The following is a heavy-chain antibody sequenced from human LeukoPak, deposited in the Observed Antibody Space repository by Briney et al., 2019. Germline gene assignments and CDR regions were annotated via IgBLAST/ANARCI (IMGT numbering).Heavy chain of an antibody. Sequence: GGSLRLSCAASGFTFSSYSMNWVRQPPGQGLEWVSGISWNSGSIDYADSVKGRFTISRDNAKNSLYLQMNSLRTEDTALYYCAKGYNYGTFDYWGQGTLVTVSS. CDR3: AKGYNYGTFDY. J-gene: IGHJ4*02. CDR1: GFTFSSYS. V-gene: IGHV3-9*01. D-gene: IGHD5-18*01. CDR2: ISWNSGSI.